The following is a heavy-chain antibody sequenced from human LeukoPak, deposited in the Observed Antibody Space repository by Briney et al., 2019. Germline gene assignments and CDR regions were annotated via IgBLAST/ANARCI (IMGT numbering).Heavy chain of an antibody. D-gene: IGHD4-17*01. CDR1: GYSISSGYY. CDR2: IYHSGST. CDR3: ARRHGDFPFDY. V-gene: IGHV4-38-2*01. J-gene: IGHJ4*02. Sequence: MPSETLSLTCAVSGYSISSGYYWGWIRQPPGKGLEWIGSIYHSGSTYYHPSLKSRVTISVDTSKNQFSLKLSSVTAADTAVYYCARRHGDFPFDYWGQGTLVTVSS.